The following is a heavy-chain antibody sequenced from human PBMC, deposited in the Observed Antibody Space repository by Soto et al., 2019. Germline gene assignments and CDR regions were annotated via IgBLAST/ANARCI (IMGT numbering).Heavy chain of an antibody. CDR3: ARDHGGSLLSTWFDV. Sequence: VQLTQSESQLKQPGSSMKVSCQVSGDTFEFHSLNWVRQAPGLGLEWLGGVLPLYNSAIYAPKFQGRVTINADSSTRTVSLRMTSLRSDDSAVYFCARDHGGSLLSTWFDVWGQCTPVTVS. CDR1: GDTFEFHS. V-gene: IGHV1-69*14. D-gene: IGHD2-15*01. J-gene: IGHJ5*02. CDR2: VLPLYNSA.